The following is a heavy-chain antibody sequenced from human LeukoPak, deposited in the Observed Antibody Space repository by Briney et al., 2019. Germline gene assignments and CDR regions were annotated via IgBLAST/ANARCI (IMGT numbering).Heavy chain of an antibody. Sequence: QPGGSLRLSCAASGFTFSKYWMLWVRQAPGKGLKSVSRINTYGTVTTYADSVKGRFTVSRDNADNTMFLQMNSVRDEDTAVYYCATKQWLAPPPDSWGQGTPVTVSS. D-gene: IGHD6-19*01. V-gene: IGHV3-74*01. J-gene: IGHJ4*02. CDR1: GFTFSKYW. CDR3: ATKQWLAPPPDS. CDR2: INTYGTVT.